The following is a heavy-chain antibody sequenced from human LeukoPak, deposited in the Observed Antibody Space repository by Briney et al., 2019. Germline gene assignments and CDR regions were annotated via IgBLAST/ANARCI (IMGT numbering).Heavy chain of an antibody. CDR2: TSGSGGSI. V-gene: IGHV3-23*01. CDR1: GFTFSSYG. J-gene: IGHJ4*02. Sequence: PGGSLRLSCAASGFTFSSYGMSWVRQAPGKGLEWVSFTSGSGGSIYYADSVKGRFTISRDNSKNTLYLQMSSLRAEDTAVYYCAKNRPGGFDYWGQGTLVTVSS. D-gene: IGHD2/OR15-2a*01. CDR3: AKNRPGGFDY.